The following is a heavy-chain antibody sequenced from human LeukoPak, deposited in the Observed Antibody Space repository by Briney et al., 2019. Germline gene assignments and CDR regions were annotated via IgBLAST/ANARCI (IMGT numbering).Heavy chain of an antibody. Sequence: ASVKVSCKASGYTFTSYDINWVRQATGQGLEWMGWMNPNSGNTGYAQKFQGRVTMTRNTSISTAHMELSSLRPEDTAVYYCARLGYYDYIWGSYRYTELDYWGQGTLVTVSS. CDR3: ARLGYYDYIWGSYRYTELDY. J-gene: IGHJ4*02. CDR2: MNPNSGNT. D-gene: IGHD3-16*02. V-gene: IGHV1-8*01. CDR1: GYTFTSYD.